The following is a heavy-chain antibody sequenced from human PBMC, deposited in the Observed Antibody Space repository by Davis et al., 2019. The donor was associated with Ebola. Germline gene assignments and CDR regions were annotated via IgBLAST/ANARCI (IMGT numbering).Heavy chain of an antibody. J-gene: IGHJ4*02. CDR1: GLTVSNNY. V-gene: IGHV3-53*01. CDR3: AKGGYYDSSGYYGGDYYFDY. Sequence: PGGSLRLSCGASGLTVSNNYMSWVRQAPGKGLEWVSIIYSSGTTYYADSVKGRFTISRDNSKNTLYLQMNSLRAEDTAVYYCAKGGYYDSSGYYGGDYYFDYWGQGTLVTVSS. CDR2: IYSSGTT. D-gene: IGHD3-22*01.